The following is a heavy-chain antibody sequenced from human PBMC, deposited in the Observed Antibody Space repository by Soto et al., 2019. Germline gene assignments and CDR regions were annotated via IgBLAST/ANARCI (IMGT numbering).Heavy chain of an antibody. D-gene: IGHD6-19*01. Sequence: SGPTLVNPTQTLTLTCTFSGFSLSTSGVGVGWIRQPPGKALEWLALIYWDDDKRYSPSLKSRLTITKDTSKNQVVLTMTNMDPVDTATYYCAQASQTAVAGEYYFDYWGQGTLVTVSS. J-gene: IGHJ4*02. CDR3: AQASQTAVAGEYYFDY. CDR1: GFSLSTSGVG. V-gene: IGHV2-5*02. CDR2: IYWDDDK.